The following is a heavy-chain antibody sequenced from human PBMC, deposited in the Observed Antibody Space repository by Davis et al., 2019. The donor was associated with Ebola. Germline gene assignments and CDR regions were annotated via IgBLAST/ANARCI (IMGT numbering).Heavy chain of an antibody. D-gene: IGHD6-13*01. CDR1: GGSFSGYY. V-gene: IGHV4-34*01. CDR3: ARLYSSSWYKMVGFDY. J-gene: IGHJ4*02. CDR2: INHSGST. Sequence: PSETLSLTCAVYGGSFSGYYWSWIRQPPGKGLEWIGEINHSGSTNYNPSLKSRVTISVDTSKNQFSLKLSSVTAADTAVYYCARLYSSSWYKMVGFDYWGQGTLVTVSS.